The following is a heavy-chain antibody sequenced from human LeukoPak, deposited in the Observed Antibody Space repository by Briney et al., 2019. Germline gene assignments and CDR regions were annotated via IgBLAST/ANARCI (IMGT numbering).Heavy chain of an antibody. D-gene: IGHD6-13*01. CDR2: IYYSGST. Sequence: SETLSLTCTVSGGSISSGDCYWSWIRQPPGKGLEWIGYIYYSGSTYYNPSLKSRVTISVDTSKNQFSLKLSSVTAADTAVYYCARDAYSSSWTYYFDYWGQGTLVTVSS. V-gene: IGHV4-30-4*01. CDR3: ARDAYSSSWTYYFDY. CDR1: GGSISSGDCY. J-gene: IGHJ4*02.